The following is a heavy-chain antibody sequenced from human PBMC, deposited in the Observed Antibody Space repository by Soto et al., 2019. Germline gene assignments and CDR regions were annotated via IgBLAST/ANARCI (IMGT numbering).Heavy chain of an antibody. CDR1: VFTCSNAW. J-gene: IGHJ6*02. V-gene: IGHV3-15*01. CDR3: TTPTTVTTVYYYYGMDV. CDR2: IKSKTDGGTT. Sequence: PWWSLRLSCSASVFTCSNAWMSWCRQAPGKGLEWVGRIKSKTDGGTTDYAAPVKGRFTISRDDSKNTLYLQMNSLKTEDTAVYYCTTPTTVTTVYYYYGMDVWGQGTTVTVSS. D-gene: IGHD4-17*01.